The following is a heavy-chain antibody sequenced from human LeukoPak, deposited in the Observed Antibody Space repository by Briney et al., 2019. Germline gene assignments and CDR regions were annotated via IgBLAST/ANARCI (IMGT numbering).Heavy chain of an antibody. CDR2: IYYSGST. J-gene: IGHJ4*02. CDR1: GGSISSYY. Sequence: KSSETLSLTCTVSGGSISSYYWSWIRQPPGKGLEWIGYIYYSGSTNYNPSLKSRVTISVDTSKNQFSLKLSSVTAADTAVYYCARHGGFRHTHFDYWGQGTLVTVSS. D-gene: IGHD2-15*01. CDR3: ARHGGFRHTHFDY. V-gene: IGHV4-59*08.